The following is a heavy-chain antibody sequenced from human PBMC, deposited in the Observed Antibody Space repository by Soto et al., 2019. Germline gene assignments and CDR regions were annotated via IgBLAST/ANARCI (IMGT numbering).Heavy chain of an antibody. Sequence: TLSLTCTVSGDSISGCASFWICIPQPPGQGLGWFGNIYYGGSTYYKASVKSRLTISVDTAKNQLSLQLKSMTAADTAVYYCAKLSCTCSYCYFPGGFDAWGQGTLVTVSS. D-gene: IGHD2-21*01. CDR3: AKLSCTCSYCYFPGGFDA. CDR1: GDSISGCASF. V-gene: IGHV4-31*03. CDR2: IYYGGST. J-gene: IGHJ5*02.